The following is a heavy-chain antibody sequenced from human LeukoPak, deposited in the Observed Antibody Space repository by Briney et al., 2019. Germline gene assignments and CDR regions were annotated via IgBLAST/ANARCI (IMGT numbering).Heavy chain of an antibody. V-gene: IGHV4-39*01. CDR2: LYYSGST. CDR3: GRHDTTFGVVVY. D-gene: IGHD3-3*01. CDR1: GGAISGSSYY. Sequence: PSETLSLTCTVSGGAISGSSYYGGWIRQSPEKGLEWIGSLYYSGSTYYNPSLKSRVTMSVDTSKNQFSLKLSSVTVADTAVYYCGRHDTTFGVVVYWGQGALVTVSS. J-gene: IGHJ4*02.